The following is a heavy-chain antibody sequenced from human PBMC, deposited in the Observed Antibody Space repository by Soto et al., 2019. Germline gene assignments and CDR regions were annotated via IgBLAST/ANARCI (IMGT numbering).Heavy chain of an antibody. D-gene: IGHD3-10*01. J-gene: IGHJ5*02. Sequence: PGGSLRLSCAASGFTFSSYAMHWVRQAPGKGLEWVAVISYDGSNKYYADSVKGRFTISRDNSKNTLYLQMNSLRAEDTAVYYCASGDCYGSGSYTEQLRFYPWGQGTLVTVSS. CDR1: GFTFSSYA. V-gene: IGHV3-30-3*01. CDR2: ISYDGSNK. CDR3: ASGDCYGSGSYTEQLRFYP.